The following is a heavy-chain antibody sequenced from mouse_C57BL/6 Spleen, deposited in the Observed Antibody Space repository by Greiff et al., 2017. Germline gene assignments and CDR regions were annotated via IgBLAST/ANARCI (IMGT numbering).Heavy chain of an antibody. CDR1: GYTFTSYD. J-gene: IGHJ4*01. D-gene: IGHD1-1*01. CDR3: ARLFGTTVVANYYAMDY. Sequence: VQLVESGPELVKPGASVKLSCKASGYTFTSYDINWVKQRPGQGLEWIGWIYPRDGSTKYNEKFKGKATLTVDTSSSTAYMELHSLTSEDSAVYFCARLFGTTVVANYYAMDYWGQGTSVTVSS. CDR2: IYPRDGST. V-gene: IGHV1-85*01.